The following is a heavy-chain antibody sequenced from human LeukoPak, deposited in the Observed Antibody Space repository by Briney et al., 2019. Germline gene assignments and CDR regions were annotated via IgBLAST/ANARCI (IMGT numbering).Heavy chain of an antibody. CDR1: GYSISSGYY. J-gene: IGHJ4*02. CDR2: IYRSGNT. CDR3: ARGSCYSCPLGY. Sequence: SETLSLTCTVSGYSISSGYYWGWIRQPPGKGLEWIGSIYRSGNTYYSPSLKSRVTISVDTSKNQFSLKLSSVTAADTAVYYCARGSCYSCPLGYWGQGTLVTVSS. V-gene: IGHV4-38-2*02. D-gene: IGHD2-15*01.